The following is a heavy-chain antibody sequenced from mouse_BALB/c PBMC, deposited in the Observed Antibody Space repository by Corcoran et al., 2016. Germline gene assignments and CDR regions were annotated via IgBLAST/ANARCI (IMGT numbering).Heavy chain of an antibody. J-gene: IGHJ4*01. CDR2: INAYTEEP. D-gene: IGHD6-1*01. CDR3: ARAPLHYYAMDY. V-gene: IGHV9-3-1*01. CDR1: GYTFTNYG. Sequence: QIQLVQSGPELKKPGETVKISCKASGYTFTNYGMNWVKQAPGKGLKWMGWINAYTEEPTYADDFKGRFAFSLETSASTAYLQINNLKNEDTATYFCARAPLHYYAMDYWGQGTSVTVSS.